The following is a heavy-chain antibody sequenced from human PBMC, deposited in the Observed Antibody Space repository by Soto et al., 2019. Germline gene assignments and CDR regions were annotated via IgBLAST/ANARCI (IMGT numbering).Heavy chain of an antibody. D-gene: IGHD3-10*01. CDR3: AKAPHYYGSGSNGMDV. V-gene: IGHV3-30*18. CDR1: GFTFSSYG. Sequence: GGSLRLSCAASGFTFSSYGMHWVRQAPGKGLEWVAVISYDGSNKYYADSVKGRFTISRDNSKNTLYLQMNSLRAEDTAVYYCAKAPHYYGSGSNGMDVWGQGTTVTVSS. CDR2: ISYDGSNK. J-gene: IGHJ6*02.